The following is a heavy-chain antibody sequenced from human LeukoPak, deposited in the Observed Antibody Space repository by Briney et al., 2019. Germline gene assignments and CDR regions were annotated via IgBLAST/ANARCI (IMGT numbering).Heavy chain of an antibody. CDR3: AKGFLPYSNRNWFDP. CDR1: GFTFSSYA. V-gene: IGHV3-23*01. Sequence: PGGSLRLSCAASGFTFSSYAMSWVRQAPGKGLEWVSAISGSGGSTYYADSVKGRFTISRDNSKNTLYLQMNSLRAEDTAVYYCAKGFLPYSNRNWFDPWGQGTLVTVSS. D-gene: IGHD4-11*01. CDR2: ISGSGGST. J-gene: IGHJ5*02.